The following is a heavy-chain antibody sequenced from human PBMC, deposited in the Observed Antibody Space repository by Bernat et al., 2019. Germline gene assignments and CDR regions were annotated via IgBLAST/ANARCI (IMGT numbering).Heavy chain of an antibody. J-gene: IGHJ4*02. Sequence: QVQLVQSGAEVKKPGASVKVSCKASGYTFTGYYIHWVRQAPGQGLEWMGWINPNNGDTNYVQKFQGWVTMTRDTSISTDYMELSRLTSDDTAVYYCASALGSSRWYYFDYWGQGTLVTVSS. V-gene: IGHV1-2*04. CDR1: GYTFTGYY. CDR3: ASALGSSRWYYFDY. CDR2: INPNNGDT. D-gene: IGHD6-13*01.